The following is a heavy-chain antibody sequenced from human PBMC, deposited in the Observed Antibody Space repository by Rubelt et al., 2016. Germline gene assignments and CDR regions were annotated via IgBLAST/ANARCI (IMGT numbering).Heavy chain of an antibody. V-gene: IGHV1-8*01. D-gene: IGHD2-15*01. CDR1: GYTFGTYD. CDR3: ARGIDAGVDY. CDR2: MRPIGGYI. Sequence: QVQLVQSGAEVKKPGASVKVSCKASGYTFGTYDINWVRQATGQGLEWMGWMRPIGGYIGYAQKFQGRVNMTRNTSISTAYMELSGLRPEDTAVYYCARGIDAGVDYWGQGTVLTVSS. J-gene: IGHJ4*02.